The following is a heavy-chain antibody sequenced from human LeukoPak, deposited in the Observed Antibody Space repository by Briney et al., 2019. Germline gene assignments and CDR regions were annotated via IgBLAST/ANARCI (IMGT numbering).Heavy chain of an antibody. D-gene: IGHD1-20*01. CDR3: ARGRYNSNDQDY. CDR1: GGSISSSNW. CDR2: IYHSGST. V-gene: IGHV4-4*02. Sequence: PSETLSLTCAVSGGSISSSNWWSWVRQPPGKGLEWIGEIYHSGSTYYNPSLKTRVTMSVDTSKNQFSLKLRSVTAADTGVFYCARGRYNSNDQDYWGQGTLVTVSS. J-gene: IGHJ4*02.